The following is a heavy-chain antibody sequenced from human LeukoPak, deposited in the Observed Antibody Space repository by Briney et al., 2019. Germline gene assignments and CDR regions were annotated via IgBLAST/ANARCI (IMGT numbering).Heavy chain of an antibody. V-gene: IGHV3-23*01. CDR1: GFAFSSLA. D-gene: IGHD6-19*01. J-gene: IGHJ4*02. Sequence: GGSLRLSCAASGFAFSSLAMGWVRQAPGKGLEWVSVISDSGSITYYADSVKGRFTISRDNSKNTLFLQMNSLRAEDTAVYYCAKDARRTSGWYFFDYWGQGTLVTISS. CDR2: ISDSGSIT. CDR3: AKDARRTSGWYFFDY.